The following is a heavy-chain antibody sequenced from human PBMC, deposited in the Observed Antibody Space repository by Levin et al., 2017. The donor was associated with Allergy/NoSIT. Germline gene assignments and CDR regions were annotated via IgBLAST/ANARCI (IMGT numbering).Heavy chain of an antibody. V-gene: IGHV3-66*02. CDR1: GFTVSSNY. J-gene: IGHJ4*02. CDR3: ARVSLLWFGE. CDR2: IYSGGST. D-gene: IGHD3-10*01. Sequence: GESLKISCAASGFTVSSNYMSWVRQAPGKGLEWVSVIYSGGSTYYADSVKGRFTISRDNSKNTLYLQMNSLRAEDTAVYYCARVSLLWFGEWGQGTLVTVSS.